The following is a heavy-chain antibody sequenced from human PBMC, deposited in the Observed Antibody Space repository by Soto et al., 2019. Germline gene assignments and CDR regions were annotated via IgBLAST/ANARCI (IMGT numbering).Heavy chain of an antibody. Sequence: SETLSLTCTVSGGSISSGGYYLSWIRQHPGKGLEWIGYIYYSGSTYYNPSLKSRVTISVDTSKNQFSLKLSSVTAADTAVYYCARAGYDILTGYNWFDPWGQGTLVTVSS. CDR3: ARAGYDILTGYNWFDP. D-gene: IGHD3-9*01. J-gene: IGHJ5*02. CDR1: GGSISSGGYY. CDR2: IYYSGST. V-gene: IGHV4-31*03.